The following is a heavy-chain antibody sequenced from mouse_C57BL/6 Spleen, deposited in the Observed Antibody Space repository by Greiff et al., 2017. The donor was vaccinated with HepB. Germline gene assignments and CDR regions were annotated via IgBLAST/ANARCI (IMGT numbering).Heavy chain of an antibody. V-gene: IGHV1-15*01. CDR1: GYTFTDYE. Sequence: VQLQQSGAELVRPGASVTLSCKASGYTFTDYEMHWVKQTPVHGLEWIGAIDPETGGTAYNQKFKGKAILTADKSSSTAYMELSSLTSEDSAVYYCTNYSNSAWFAYWGQGTLVTVSA. D-gene: IGHD2-5*01. CDR2: IDPETGGT. CDR3: TNYSNSAWFAY. J-gene: IGHJ3*01.